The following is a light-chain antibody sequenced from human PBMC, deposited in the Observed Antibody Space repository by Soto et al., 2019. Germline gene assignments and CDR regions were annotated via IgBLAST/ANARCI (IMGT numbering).Light chain of an antibody. CDR3: MQATQFPWT. Sequence: DIVMTQTPLPSPITLGQPASISCRSSQSLVRSDGNTYLTWLQQRPGQPPRLLLYKISKRFSGVPDRFSGSGAGTAFTLKISRVEPEDVGVYYCMQATQFPWTFGQGTKVEIK. V-gene: IGKV2-24*01. CDR2: KIS. J-gene: IGKJ1*01. CDR1: QSLVRSDGNTY.